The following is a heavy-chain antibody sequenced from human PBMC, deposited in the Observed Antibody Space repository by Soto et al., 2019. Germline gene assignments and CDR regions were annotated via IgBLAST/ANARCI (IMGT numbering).Heavy chain of an antibody. Sequence: QITLRESGPTLVQPTQTLTLTCTLSGVSLTTRGGGVGWIRQPPGQALEWLALIYWDDDKRISPSLKRRLAMTRDTSKTQVVMTMTDMAPVDTAIDYCARRQTTVVVGAPFDHWGPGSQVTVSS. V-gene: IGHV2-5*02. J-gene: IGHJ4*02. CDR3: ARRQTTVVVGAPFDH. CDR2: IYWDDDK. CDR1: GVSLTTRGGG. D-gene: IGHD2-15*01.